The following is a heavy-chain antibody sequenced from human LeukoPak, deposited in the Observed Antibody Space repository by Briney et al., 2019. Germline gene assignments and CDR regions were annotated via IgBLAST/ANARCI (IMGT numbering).Heavy chain of an antibody. J-gene: IGHJ4*02. CDR1: GGSISSNNW. Sequence: SETLSLTCAVSGGSISSNNWWGWVRQPPGKGLEWIGEIYHSGSTNYNPSLKSRVTMSVDKSNNQFSLKVSSVTAADTAVYYCARNGGNSDFDYWGQGTLVTVSS. D-gene: IGHD4-23*01. CDR3: ARNGGNSDFDY. CDR2: IYHSGST. V-gene: IGHV4-4*02.